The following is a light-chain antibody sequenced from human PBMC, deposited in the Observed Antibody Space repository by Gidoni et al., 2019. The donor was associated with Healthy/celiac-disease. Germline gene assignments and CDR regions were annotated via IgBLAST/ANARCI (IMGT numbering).Light chain of an antibody. V-gene: IGLV3-1*01. Sequence: SYELPQPPSVSVSPGQTASITCSGDTLGDKYACWYQQKPGQSPVLVIYQDSKRPSGIPERFSGSNSGNTATLTISGTQAMDEADYYCQAWDSSTASVFGGGTKLTVL. CDR1: TLGDKY. CDR3: QAWDSSTASV. J-gene: IGLJ2*01. CDR2: QDS.